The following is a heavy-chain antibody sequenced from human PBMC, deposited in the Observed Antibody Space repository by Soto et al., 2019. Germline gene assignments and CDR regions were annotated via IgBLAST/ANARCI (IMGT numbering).Heavy chain of an antibody. Sequence: VSVKVSCKASGYTFTSYDINWVRQATGQGLEWMGWMNPNSGNTGYAQKFQGRVTMTRNTSISTAYMELSSLRSEDTAVYYCARGIGCSSTSCYSNYYYYMDVWGKGTTVTVSS. CDR2: MNPNSGNT. V-gene: IGHV1-8*01. J-gene: IGHJ6*03. CDR1: GYTFTSYD. D-gene: IGHD2-2*02. CDR3: ARGIGCSSTSCYSNYYYYMDV.